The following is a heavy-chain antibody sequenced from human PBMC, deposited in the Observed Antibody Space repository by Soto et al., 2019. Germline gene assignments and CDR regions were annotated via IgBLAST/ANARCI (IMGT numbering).Heavy chain of an antibody. J-gene: IGHJ5*02. D-gene: IGHD4-17*01. V-gene: IGHV4-61*08. Sequence: SETLSLTCAVSGGSISSGGYYWGWIRQPPGKGLEWIGYIYYSGSTNYNPSLKSRVTMTRDTSTSTVYMDLSSLRSEDTAVYYCARDNSHQTTWWLDPWGQGTLVTVSS. CDR1: GGSISSGGYY. CDR3: ARDNSHQTTWWLDP. CDR2: IYYSGST.